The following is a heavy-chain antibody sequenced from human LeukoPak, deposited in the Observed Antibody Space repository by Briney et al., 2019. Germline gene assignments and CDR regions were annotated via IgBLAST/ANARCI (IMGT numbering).Heavy chain of an antibody. J-gene: IGHJ4*02. CDR1: GGSINTYY. D-gene: IGHD4-11*01. CDR2: IYYSGST. Sequence: SETLSLTCTVSGGSINTYYWSWIRQPPGEGLQWIGYIYYSGSTYYNPSLKSRVTISVDTSKNQFSLKLSSVTAADTAVYYCARLGVTTVTIDYWGQGTLVTVSS. V-gene: IGHV4-59*04. CDR3: ARLGVTTVTIDY.